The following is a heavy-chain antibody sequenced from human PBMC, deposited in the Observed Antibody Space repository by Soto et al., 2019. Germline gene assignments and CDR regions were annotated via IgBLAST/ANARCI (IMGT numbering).Heavy chain of an antibody. D-gene: IGHD2-8*01. CDR2: ISYDGSNK. CDR1: GFTFSSYA. CDR3: ASGLYGDFDY. J-gene: IGHJ4*02. V-gene: IGHV3-30-3*01. Sequence: QVQLVESGGGVVQPGRSLRLSCAASGFTFSSYAMHWVRQAPGKGLEWVAVISYDGSNKYYADSVKGRFTISRDNSKNTLYLQMNSLRAEDTAVYYCASGLYGDFDYWGQGTLVTVSS.